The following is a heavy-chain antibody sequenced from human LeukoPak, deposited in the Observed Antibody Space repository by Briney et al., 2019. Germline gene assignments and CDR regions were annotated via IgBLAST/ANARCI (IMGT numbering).Heavy chain of an antibody. CDR2: ISGSGGST. CDR1: GFTFSSYA. J-gene: IGHJ4*02. V-gene: IGHV3-23*01. CDR3: XXXXXTXDLDX. Sequence: GGSLRLSCAASGFTFSSYAMSWVRQAPGKGLEWVSAISGSGGSTYYADSVKGRFTISRDNSKNTLYLQMNSLRAEDTAVYYXXXXXXTXDLDXWGQGTLVTXXS.